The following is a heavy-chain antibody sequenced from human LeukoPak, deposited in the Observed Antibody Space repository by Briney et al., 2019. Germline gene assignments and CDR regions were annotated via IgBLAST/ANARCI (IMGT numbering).Heavy chain of an antibody. Sequence: SETLSLACTVSGGSISSGGNYWSWIRQHPGKGLEWIGYIYYSGSTYYNPSLKSRVTISVDTSKNHFSLKLSSVTAADTAVYYCARTPSRTLIAAAGTDFDFWGQGTLVTVSS. CDR1: GGSISSGGNY. V-gene: IGHV4-31*03. CDR2: IYYSGST. D-gene: IGHD6-13*01. J-gene: IGHJ4*02. CDR3: ARTPSRTLIAAAGTDFDF.